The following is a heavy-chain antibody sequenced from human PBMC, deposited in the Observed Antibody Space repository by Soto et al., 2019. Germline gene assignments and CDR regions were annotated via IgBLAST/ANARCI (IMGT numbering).Heavy chain of an antibody. J-gene: IGHJ5*02. CDR3: ARELEPYSSSSSGGWFDP. Sequence: SETLSLTCTVSGGSISSYYWSWIRQPPGKGLEWIGYIYYSGSTNYNPSLKSRVTISVDTSKNQFSLKLSSVTAADTAVYYGARELEPYSSSSSGGWFDPWGQGTLVTVSS. D-gene: IGHD6-6*01. V-gene: IGHV4-59*01. CDR2: IYYSGST. CDR1: GGSISSYY.